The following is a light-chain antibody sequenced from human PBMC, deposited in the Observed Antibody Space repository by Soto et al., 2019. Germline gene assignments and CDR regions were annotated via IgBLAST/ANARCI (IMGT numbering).Light chain of an antibody. J-gene: IGLJ2*01. CDR3: QTWGAGIHVV. Sequence: QPVLTQSPSASASLGASVKLTCTLSSGHSNFAIAWHQQQPDKGPRYLMRLNSDGSHTKGDGIPDRFSGSSSGAERYLTISNLQSEDEADYYCQTWGAGIHVVFGGGTQLTVL. V-gene: IGLV4-69*01. CDR1: SGHSNFA. CDR2: LNSDGSH.